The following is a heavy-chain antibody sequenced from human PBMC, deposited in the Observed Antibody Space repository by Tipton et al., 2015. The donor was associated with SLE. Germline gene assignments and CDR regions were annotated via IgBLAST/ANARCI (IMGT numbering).Heavy chain of an antibody. J-gene: IGHJ3*02. CDR1: GYTFTGYY. CDR3: ANGPGATTRRAFDI. CDR2: INPNSGGT. V-gene: IGHV1-2*02. Sequence: QSGPEVKKPGASVKVSCKASGYTFTGYYMHWVRQAPGQGLEWMGWINPNSGGTNYAQKFQGRVTMTRDTSISTAYMELSRLRSDDTAVYYWANGPGATTRRAFDIWGQGTMVTVSS. D-gene: IGHD1-26*01.